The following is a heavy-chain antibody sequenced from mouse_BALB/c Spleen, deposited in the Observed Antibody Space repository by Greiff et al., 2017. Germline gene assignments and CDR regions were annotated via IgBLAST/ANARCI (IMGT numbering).Heavy chain of an antibody. CDR1: GFSLTSYG. D-gene: IGHD1-1*01. CDR2: IWAGGST. CDR3: ARDPSYYYGSRGAMDY. Sequence: VKLMESGPGLVAPSQSLSITCTVSGFSLTSYGVHWVRQPPGKGLEWLGVIWAGGSTNYNSALMSRLSISKDNSKSQVFLKMNSLQTDDTAMYYCARDPSYYYGSRGAMDYWGQGTYPTVSS. V-gene: IGHV2-9*02. J-gene: IGHJ4*01.